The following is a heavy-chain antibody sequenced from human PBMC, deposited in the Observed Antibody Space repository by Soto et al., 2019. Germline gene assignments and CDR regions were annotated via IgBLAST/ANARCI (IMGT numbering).Heavy chain of an antibody. J-gene: IGHJ6*02. CDR3: ARAGNEYGVDV. D-gene: IGHD3-10*01. CDR2: FYTTGTT. V-gene: IGHV4-4*07. CDR1: GGSISSYY. Sequence: PSETLSLTCTVSGGSISSYYWSWIRQSAGKGLEWLGRFYTTGTTNYNPSLKSRLSMSADTSKNQLSLRLTSVTAADTGVYYCARAGNEYGVDVWGQGTTVTSP.